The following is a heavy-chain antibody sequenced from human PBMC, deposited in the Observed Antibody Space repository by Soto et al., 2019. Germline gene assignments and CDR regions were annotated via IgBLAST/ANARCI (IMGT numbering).Heavy chain of an antibody. Sequence: ASVKVSCKASGYTFTSYYMHWVRQARGQGLEWMGIINPSGGSTSYAQKFQGRVTMTRDTSTSTVYMELSSLRSEDTAVYYCGTDRVGAAPADAFYICAQRTMVPVS. J-gene: IGHJ3*02. CDR3: GTDRVGAAPADAFYI. D-gene: IGHD1-26*01. CDR2: INPSGGST. V-gene: IGHV1-46*01. CDR1: GYTFTSYY.